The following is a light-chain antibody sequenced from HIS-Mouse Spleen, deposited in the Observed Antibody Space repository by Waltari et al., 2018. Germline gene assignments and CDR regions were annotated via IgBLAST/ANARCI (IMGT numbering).Light chain of an antibody. Sequence: QSALTQPASVSGSPGQSITIPCTGTSSDVGGYNLVSWYQQHPGKAPKPLIYEGSKRPSGVSNRFSGSKSGNTASLTISGLQAEDEADYYCCSYAGSSTLVFGGGTKLTVL. CDR2: EGS. V-gene: IGLV2-23*01. CDR3: CSYAGSSTLV. CDR1: SSDVGGYNL. J-gene: IGLJ2*01.